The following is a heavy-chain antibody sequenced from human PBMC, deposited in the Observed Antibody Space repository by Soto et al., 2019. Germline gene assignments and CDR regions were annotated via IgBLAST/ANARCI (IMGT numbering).Heavy chain of an antibody. CDR1: GGTFSTYA. V-gene: IGHV1-69*01. CDR2: IIPMFGTA. D-gene: IGHD1-7*01. Sequence: QVQLVQSGAEVKKPGSSVKVSCKASGGTFSTYAISWVRQAPGQGLEWMGGIIPMFGTAKYAQKFQGRVTITADESTSTAYMELSSLRSEDTAVYYCARTGQYNWNYDWFDPWGQGTLVTVSS. CDR3: ARTGQYNWNYDWFDP. J-gene: IGHJ5*02.